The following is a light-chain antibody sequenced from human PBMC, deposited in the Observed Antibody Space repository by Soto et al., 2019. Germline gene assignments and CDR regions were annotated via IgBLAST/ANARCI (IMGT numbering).Light chain of an antibody. J-gene: IGKJ1*01. CDR3: QPYNNRSTWA. V-gene: IGKV3-15*01. CDR1: QSVRSN. CDR2: DSS. Sequence: QSRFALYNYVGDTVTITCRAIQSVRSNLAWYQQKPGQAPRPLIYDSSTRATGIPARCSGSGSGTEFTLTISSRQSNDFAVYYYQPYNNRSTWAFGQGTKV.